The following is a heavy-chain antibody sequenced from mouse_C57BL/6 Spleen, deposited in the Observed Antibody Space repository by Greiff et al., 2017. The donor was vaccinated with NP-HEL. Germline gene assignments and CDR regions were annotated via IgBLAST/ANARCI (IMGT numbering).Heavy chain of an antibody. D-gene: IGHD1-1*01. J-gene: IGHJ2*01. V-gene: IGHV1-5*01. CDR3: TRGITTVVAENYFDY. Sequence: EVQLQQSGTVLARPGASVKMSCKTSGYTFTSYWMHWVKQRPGQGLEWIGAIYPGNSDTSSNQKFKGKAKLTAVTSAGTAYMELSSLTNEDSAVYYCTRGITTVVAENYFDYWGQGTTLTVSS. CDR1: GYTFTSYW. CDR2: IYPGNSDT.